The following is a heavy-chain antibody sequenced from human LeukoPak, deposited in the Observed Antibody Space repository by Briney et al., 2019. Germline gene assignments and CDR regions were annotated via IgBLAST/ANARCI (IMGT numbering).Heavy chain of an antibody. CDR2: INPDSGGT. CDR1: GYTFTGYY. Sequence: ASVKVSCKAYGYTFTGYYIHWVRQAPGQGLEWMGRINPDSGGTNYAQKFQGRVTLTRDTSISTAYMELSRLRSDDTAVYYCARGNSYGFDYWGQGTLVTVSS. D-gene: IGHD5-18*01. V-gene: IGHV1-2*06. CDR3: ARGNSYGFDY. J-gene: IGHJ4*02.